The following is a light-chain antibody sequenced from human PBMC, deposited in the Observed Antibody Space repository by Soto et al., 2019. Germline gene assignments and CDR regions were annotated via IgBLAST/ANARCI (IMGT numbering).Light chain of an antibody. CDR1: QSISSY. Sequence: DIQMTQSPSSLSASVGDRVTITCRASQSISSYLNWYQQKPGKAPKLLIYAASSLQSGVPSRFSGSGSGTDFTLTISSLQPEDFATYYCQQSYSTPQVTFGGGTKVDIK. CDR3: QQSYSTPQVT. J-gene: IGKJ4*01. V-gene: IGKV1-39*01. CDR2: AAS.